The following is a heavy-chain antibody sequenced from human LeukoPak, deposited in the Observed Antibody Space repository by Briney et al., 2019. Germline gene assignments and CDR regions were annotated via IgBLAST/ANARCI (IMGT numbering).Heavy chain of an antibody. CDR1: GGSISSGGYY. D-gene: IGHD2-21*02. CDR3: ARAAAIRGWFDP. CDR2: IYYSGST. Sequence: PSETLSLTCTVSGGSISSGGYYWRWIRQHPGKGLEWIGYIYYSGSTYYNPSLKSRVTISVDTSKNQFSLKLSSVTAADTAVYYCARAAAIRGWFDPWGQGTLVTVSS. V-gene: IGHV4-31*03. J-gene: IGHJ5*02.